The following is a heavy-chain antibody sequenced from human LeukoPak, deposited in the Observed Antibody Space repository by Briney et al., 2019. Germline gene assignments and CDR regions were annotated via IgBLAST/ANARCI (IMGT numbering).Heavy chain of an antibody. CDR2: IYYTGST. V-gene: IGHV4-61*08. CDR1: GGSISSGGYY. CDR3: ARGKTWFAP. D-gene: IGHD4-23*01. Sequence: SETLSLTCTVSGGSISSGGYYWSWIRQPPGKGLEWLGYIYYTGSTNYSPSLKSRVTISVDTSKNQFFLNLSSVTTTDTAVYYCARGKTWFAPWGQGTLVTVSS. J-gene: IGHJ5*02.